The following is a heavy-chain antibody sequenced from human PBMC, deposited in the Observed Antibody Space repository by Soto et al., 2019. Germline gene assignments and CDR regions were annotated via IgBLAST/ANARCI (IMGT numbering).Heavy chain of an antibody. Sequence: GGSLRLSCAASGFSFRNYAMSWVRQAPGKGLEWISTLTGSSSNIYYADSVKGRFAISRDNSRSTLYLQMNSLTAEDTAVYYCANGRATYGLLTHDYWGQGTLATVSS. CDR2: LTGSSSNI. J-gene: IGHJ4*02. V-gene: IGHV3-23*01. CDR3: ANGRATYGLLTHDY. D-gene: IGHD3-10*01. CDR1: GFSFRNYA.